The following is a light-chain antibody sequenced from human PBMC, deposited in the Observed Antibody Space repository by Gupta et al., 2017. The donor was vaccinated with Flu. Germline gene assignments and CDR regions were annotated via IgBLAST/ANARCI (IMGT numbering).Light chain of an antibody. CDR2: EVN. J-gene: IGLJ3*02. CDR3: ASFTSSSTWV. V-gene: IGLV2-14*01. CDR1: SSDVAGYNY. Sequence: QSALTQPASVSGSPGQSITISCTGTSSDVAGYNYVSWFQQHPAKAPKLIIYEVNKRPAGVSDRFSGSKSDNTASLTISGRQADDEADYYCASFTSSSTWVFGGGTKLTVL.